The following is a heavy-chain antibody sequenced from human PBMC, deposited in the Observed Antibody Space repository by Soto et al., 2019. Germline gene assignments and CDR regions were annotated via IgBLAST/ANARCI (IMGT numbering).Heavy chain of an antibody. CDR3: ARGGGPTGFGAFDI. CDR1: GFTFSSYG. Sequence: QVQLVESGGGVVQPGRSLRLSCAASGFTFSSYGMHWVRQAPGKGLEWVAVIWYDGSNKYYADSVKGRFTISRDNSKNTLYLQMNSLRAEDTAVYYCARGGGPTGFGAFDIWGQGTMVTVSS. CDR2: IWYDGSNK. D-gene: IGHD3-3*01. V-gene: IGHV3-33*01. J-gene: IGHJ3*02.